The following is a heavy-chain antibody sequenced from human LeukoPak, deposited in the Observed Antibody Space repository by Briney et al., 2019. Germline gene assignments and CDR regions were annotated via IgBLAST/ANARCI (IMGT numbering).Heavy chain of an antibody. CDR3: ASTGLEARYSYFDN. Sequence: GGSLRLSCAASGFTFSRYWMSWARQAPGKGLEWVANIKQDGREKYYVDSVKGRFTISRDNAKNSLYLQMNSLRAEDTAVYYCASTGLEARYSYFDNWGQGTLATVSS. CDR1: GFTFSRYW. CDR2: IKQDGREK. V-gene: IGHV3-7*05. D-gene: IGHD5-12*01. J-gene: IGHJ4*02.